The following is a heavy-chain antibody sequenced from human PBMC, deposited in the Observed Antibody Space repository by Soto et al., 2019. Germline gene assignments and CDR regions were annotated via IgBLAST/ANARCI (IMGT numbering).Heavy chain of an antibody. J-gene: IGHJ6*02. Sequence: SETLSLTCAVSSGSIISAHWWNLVRQPPGKGLEWIGEIYHSGSTNYNPSLKSRVTVSVDKSMNQFSLKLTSVTAADTAVYYCATNSYYSLGVWGQGTTVTVSS. CDR3: ATNSYYSLGV. V-gene: IGHV4-4*02. CDR2: IYHSGST. CDR1: SGSIISAHW.